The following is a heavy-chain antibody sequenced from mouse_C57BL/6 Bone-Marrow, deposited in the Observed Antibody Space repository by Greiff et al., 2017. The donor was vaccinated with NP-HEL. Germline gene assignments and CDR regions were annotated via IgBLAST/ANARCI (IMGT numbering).Heavy chain of an antibody. J-gene: IGHJ3*01. CDR3: ASPIYYDDWFAY. CDR1: GFTFSSYA. D-gene: IGHD2-4*01. CDR2: ISDGGSYT. V-gene: IGHV5-4*03. Sequence: EVKLVESGGGLVKPGGSLKLSCAASGFTFSSYAMSWVRQTPEKRLEWVATISDGGSYTYYPDNVKGRFTLTRDKAKNNLYLQMSHLKSEDTAMYSSASPIYYDDWFAYWGQGTLVTVSA.